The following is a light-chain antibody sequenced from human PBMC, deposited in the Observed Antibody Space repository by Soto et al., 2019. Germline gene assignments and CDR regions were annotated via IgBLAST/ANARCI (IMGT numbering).Light chain of an antibody. V-gene: IGKV1-13*02. CDR3: QQLKSYPQT. J-gene: IGKJ1*01. CDR1: QSITTY. Sequence: IKMTQSPSSLSASVGDRVTITCRASQSITTYLNWYRQKPGKAPKLLIYDASSLESGVPSRFSGSGSGTEFTLTISSLQPEDFATYYCQQLKSYPQTFGQGTKVDIK. CDR2: DAS.